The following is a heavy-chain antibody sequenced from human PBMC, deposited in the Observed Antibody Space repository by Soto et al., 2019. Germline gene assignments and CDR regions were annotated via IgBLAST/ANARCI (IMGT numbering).Heavy chain of an antibody. CDR2: NYYSGIT. CDR1: GDSISSTFW. Sequence: TSETLSLTCAVSGDSISSTFWWSWVRQSPGKGLEWIGYNYYSGITYYNPSLKSRVTISLDTSKNQFFLKLSSVTAADTAVYYCARGSSIAGLYYGMDVWGQGTTVTVSS. V-gene: IGHV4-28*03. J-gene: IGHJ6*02. CDR3: ARGSSIAGLYYGMDV. D-gene: IGHD6-6*01.